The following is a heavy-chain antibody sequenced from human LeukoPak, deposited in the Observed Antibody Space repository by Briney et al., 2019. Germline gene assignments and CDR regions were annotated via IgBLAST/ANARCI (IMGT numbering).Heavy chain of an antibody. CDR3: ARRGVTTGYFDY. CDR1: GYIFTSYW. V-gene: IGHV5-51*01. Sequence: GESLKISCEGSGYIFTSYWITWVRQMPGKGLEWMGNIYPGDSDTRYSPSFQGQVTISADKSISTAYLQWSSLKASDAAIYYCARRGVTTGYFDYWGQGILVTVSS. CDR2: IYPGDSDT. J-gene: IGHJ4*02. D-gene: IGHD4-17*01.